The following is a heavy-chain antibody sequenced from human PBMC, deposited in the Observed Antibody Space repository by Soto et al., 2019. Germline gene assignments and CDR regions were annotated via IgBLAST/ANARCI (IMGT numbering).Heavy chain of an antibody. V-gene: IGHV1-18*04. CDR2: ISAYNGNT. CDR3: ARGYSSRGGMDV. Sequence: ASVKVSCKASGYTFTSYGISWVRQAPGQGLEWMGWISAYNGNTNYAQKLQGRVTMNTDTSTSTAYMELRSLRSDDTAGYYGARGYSSRGGMDVWGQGTTVTVSS. D-gene: IGHD6-13*01. J-gene: IGHJ6*02. CDR1: GYTFTSYG.